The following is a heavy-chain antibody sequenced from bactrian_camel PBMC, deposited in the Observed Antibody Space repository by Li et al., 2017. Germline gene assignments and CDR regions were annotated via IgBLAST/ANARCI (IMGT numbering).Heavy chain of an antibody. J-gene: IGHJ4*01. D-gene: IGHD3*01. CDR2: IATGSGNT. CDR3: AADGTGLLHRSYKR. CDR1: LYTWNRYC. Sequence: HVQLVESGGDSVSAGGSLRLSCVGSLYTWNRYCIGWSRQAPGKEREGVARIATGSGNTYYADSVKGRFTISQDNAKNTVYLQMNFLRPDDTAMYYCAADGTGLLHRSYKRWGQGTQVTVS. V-gene: IGHV3S63*01.